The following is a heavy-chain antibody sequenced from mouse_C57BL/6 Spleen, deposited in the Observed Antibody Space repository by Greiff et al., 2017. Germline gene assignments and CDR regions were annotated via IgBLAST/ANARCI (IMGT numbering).Heavy chain of an antibody. Sequence: EVQLQQSGAELVKPGDSVKLSCTASGFNINDYYMHWVKQRTEQGLEWIGRIDPEDGETKYAPKFQGKATITEDTSSNTAYLQRSRLTSEDTAVYYGARSDYDGSSSFDYWGQGTTLTVSS. V-gene: IGHV14-2*01. CDR2: IDPEDGET. CDR1: GFNINDYY. D-gene: IGHD1-1*01. CDR3: ARSDYDGSSSFDY. J-gene: IGHJ2*01.